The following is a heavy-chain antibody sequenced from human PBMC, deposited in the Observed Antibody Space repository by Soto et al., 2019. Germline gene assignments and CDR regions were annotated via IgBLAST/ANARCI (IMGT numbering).Heavy chain of an antibody. V-gene: IGHV4-34*01. J-gene: IGHJ5*02. Sequence: SEILSLTCAVYGGSFTDYYWSWIRQPPGKGLEWIGEINHSGGTNYKPSLKSRVTISVDTSKNQFSLKLSSVTAADTAVYYCAREFSSRTRYTWFDPWGQGTLVTVSS. CDR1: GGSFTDYY. CDR3: AREFSSRTRYTWFDP. D-gene: IGHD6-13*01. CDR2: INHSGGT.